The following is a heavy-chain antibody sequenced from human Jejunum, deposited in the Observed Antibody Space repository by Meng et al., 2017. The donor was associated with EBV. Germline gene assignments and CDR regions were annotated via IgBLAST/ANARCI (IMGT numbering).Heavy chain of an antibody. Sequence: QLQLVHSGKEVKKSGTSVKVSCKAAGYTFTMYGISWVRQAPGQGLEWMGWISASNGDTNYAQKFQGRFTMYTETSTNTAYMELGSLRSDDTAVYYCARYGSGSSALDPWGQGTLVTVSS. CDR3: ARYGSGSSALDP. J-gene: IGHJ5*02. V-gene: IGHV1-18*04. CDR1: GYTFTMYG. D-gene: IGHD3-10*01. CDR2: ISASNGDT.